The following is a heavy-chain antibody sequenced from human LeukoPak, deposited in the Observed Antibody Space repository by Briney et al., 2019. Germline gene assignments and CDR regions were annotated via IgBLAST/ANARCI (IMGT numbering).Heavy chain of an antibody. V-gene: IGHV4-4*07. CDR2: IYTSGST. J-gene: IGHJ6*03. CDR1: GASISSHY. CDR3: ARGIYSSSWPRDYYYYMDV. D-gene: IGHD6-13*01. Sequence: SETLSLTCNVSGASISSHYWNWIRQPAGKGLEWIGRIYTSGSTNYNPSLKSRVTMSVDTSKNQFSLKLSSVTAADTAVYYCARGIYSSSWPRDYYYYMDVWGKGTTVTVSS.